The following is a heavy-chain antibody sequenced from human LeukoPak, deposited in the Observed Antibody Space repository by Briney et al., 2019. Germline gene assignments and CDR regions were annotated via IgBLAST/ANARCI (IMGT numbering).Heavy chain of an antibody. Sequence: ASVKVSCKASGYSSTDYYMHWVRQAPGQGLEWMGRINPNSGGTHYAQKFQGRVAMTRDTSIRTAYMELSRLRSDDTAVYYCARESPIVVVPPAKNNWFDPWGQGTLVTVSS. V-gene: IGHV1-2*06. CDR3: ARESPIVVVPPAKNNWFDP. J-gene: IGHJ5*02. D-gene: IGHD2-2*01. CDR1: GYSSTDYY. CDR2: INPNSGGT.